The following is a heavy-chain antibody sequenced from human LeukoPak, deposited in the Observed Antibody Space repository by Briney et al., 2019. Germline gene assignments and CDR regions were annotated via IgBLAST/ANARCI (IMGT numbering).Heavy chain of an antibody. J-gene: IGHJ5*02. Sequence: SVKVSCKASGGTFSSYAISWVRQAPGQGLEWMGRIIPILGIANYAQKFQGRVTITADKSTSTAYMELSSLRSEDTAVYYCARKTYDSRGYVHYNWFDPWGQGTLVTVSS. CDR2: IIPILGIA. V-gene: IGHV1-69*04. D-gene: IGHD3-22*01. CDR3: ARKTYDSRGYVHYNWFDP. CDR1: GGTFSSYA.